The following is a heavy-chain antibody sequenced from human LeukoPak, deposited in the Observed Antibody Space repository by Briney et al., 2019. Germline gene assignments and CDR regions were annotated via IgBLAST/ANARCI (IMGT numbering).Heavy chain of an antibody. CDR3: ARVTVTNYYYGMDV. D-gene: IGHD4-17*01. CDR1: GFTVSSNY. V-gene: IGHV3-53*01. J-gene: IGHJ6*02. Sequence: GGSLRLSCAASGFTVSSNYMSWVRRAPGKGLEWVSVIYSGGSTYYADSVKGRFTISRDNSKNTLYLQMNSLRAEDTAVYYCARVTVTNYYYGMDVWGQGTTVTVSS. CDR2: IYSGGST.